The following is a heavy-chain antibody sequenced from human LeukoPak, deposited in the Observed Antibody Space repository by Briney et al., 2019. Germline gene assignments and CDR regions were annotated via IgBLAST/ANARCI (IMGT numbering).Heavy chain of an antibody. V-gene: IGHV4-30-2*01. D-gene: IGHD4-23*01. CDR3: ASYGGDCFDY. CDR1: GGSISSGGYS. CDR2: IYHSGST. J-gene: IGHJ4*02. Sequence: SQTLSLTCAVSGGSISSGGYSWSWIRQPPGKGLEWIGYIYHSGSTYYNPSLKSRVTISVDRSKNQFSLKLSSVTAADTAVYYCASYGGDCFDYWGQGTLVTVSS.